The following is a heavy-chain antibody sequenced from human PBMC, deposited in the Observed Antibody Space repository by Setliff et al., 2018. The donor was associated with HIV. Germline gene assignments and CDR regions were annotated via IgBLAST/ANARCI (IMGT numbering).Heavy chain of an antibody. CDR3: ARERLSRLGFDY. J-gene: IGHJ4*02. D-gene: IGHD2-21*02. CDR2: IYTGGNA. V-gene: IGHV4-61*09. CDR1: GDSISSGSHY. Sequence: SETLSLTCTVSGDSISSGSHYWSWIRQPAGKGLEWIGHIYTGGNANYNPSLQSRVTISVDTSKNQFSLMLGSMTAAGTAVYYCARERLSRLGFDYWGQGTLVTVSS.